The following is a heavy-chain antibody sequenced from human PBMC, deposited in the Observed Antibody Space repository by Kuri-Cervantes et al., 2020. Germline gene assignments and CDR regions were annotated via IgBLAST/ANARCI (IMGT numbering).Heavy chain of an antibody. D-gene: IGHD4-23*01. J-gene: IGHJ4*02. V-gene: IGHV1-69*05. CDR1: GGTFSSYA. Sequence: SVKVSCKASGGTFSSYAISWVRQAPGQGLEWMGGIIPIFGTADYAQKFQGRVTMTRNTSISTAYMELSSLRAEDTAVYYCARDGSTVVRGLDYWGQGTLVTVSS. CDR2: IIPIFGTA. CDR3: ARDGSTVVRGLDY.